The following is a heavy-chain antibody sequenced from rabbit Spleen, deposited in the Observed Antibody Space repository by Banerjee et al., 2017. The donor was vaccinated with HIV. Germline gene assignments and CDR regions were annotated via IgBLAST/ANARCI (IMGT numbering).Heavy chain of an antibody. Sequence: QSLEESGGGLVQPEGSLALTCKASGFSFSSSDYICWVRQAPGKGLEWIGCVYTANLNTYYATWARGRFTISKTSSTTVTLQMTSLTAADTATYFCARDLNDNPDLWGPGTLVTVS. D-gene: IGHD7-1*01. CDR2: VYTANLNT. CDR1: GFSFSSSDY. J-gene: IGHJ4*01. V-gene: IGHV1S40*01. CDR3: ARDLNDNPDL.